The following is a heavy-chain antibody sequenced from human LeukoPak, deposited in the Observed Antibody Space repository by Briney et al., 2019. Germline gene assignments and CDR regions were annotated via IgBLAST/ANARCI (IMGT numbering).Heavy chain of an antibody. V-gene: IGHV3-66*01. CDR3: ARTLDFDI. CDR1: GFTVSSYY. Sequence: GGPLRLSCAASGFTVSSYYMNWVRQAPGKGLEWVSVIYSDSSTYYADSVKGRFTISRDNSKNTLYLQMNRLRAEDTAVYYCARTLDFDIWGQGTMVTVSS. CDR2: IYSDSST. J-gene: IGHJ3*02.